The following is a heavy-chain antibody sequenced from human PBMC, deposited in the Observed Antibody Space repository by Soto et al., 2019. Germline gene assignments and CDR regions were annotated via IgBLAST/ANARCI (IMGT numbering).Heavy chain of an antibody. V-gene: IGHV1-18*01. CDR2: ISAYNGNT. J-gene: IGHJ6*02. D-gene: IGHD2-15*01. Sequence: QVQLVQSGAEVKKPGASVKVSCKASGYTFTSYGISWVRQAPGQGLEWMGWISAYNGNTNYAQKLQGRVTMTTDTSTSTAYMELRSLRSDDTAVYYCARAIRGYCSGGSCYRANYYYYGMDVWGQGTTVTVSS. CDR1: GYTFTSYG. CDR3: ARAIRGYCSGGSCYRANYYYYGMDV.